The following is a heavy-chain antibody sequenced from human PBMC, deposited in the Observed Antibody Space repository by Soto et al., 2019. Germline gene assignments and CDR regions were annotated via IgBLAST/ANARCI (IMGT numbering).Heavy chain of an antibody. CDR1: GFTFSSYA. J-gene: IGHJ6*02. CDR3: ASGAWGSSFLMAV. V-gene: IGHV3-30-3*01. CDR2: ISYDGSNK. D-gene: IGHD6-13*01. Sequence: QVQLVESGGGVVQPGRSLRLSCAASGFTFSSYAMHWVRQAPGKGLEWVAVISYDGSNKYYADSVKGRFTISRDNSKNTLYLQMNSLRAEDTAVYYCASGAWGSSFLMAVWGQGTTVTVSS.